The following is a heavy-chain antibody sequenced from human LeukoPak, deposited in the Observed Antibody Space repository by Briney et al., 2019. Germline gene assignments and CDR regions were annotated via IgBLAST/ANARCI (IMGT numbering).Heavy chain of an antibody. CDR3: ARSLQPRRYFDY. V-gene: IGHV3-30*19. CDR2: IWYDGSNK. J-gene: IGHJ4*02. D-gene: IGHD4-11*01. CDR1: GFTFSSYG. Sequence: GRSLRLSCAASGFTFSSYGMHWVRQAPGKGLEWVAVIWYDGSNKYYADSVKGRFTISRDNSKNTLYLQMNSLRAEDTAVYYCARSLQPRRYFDYWGQGTLVTVSS.